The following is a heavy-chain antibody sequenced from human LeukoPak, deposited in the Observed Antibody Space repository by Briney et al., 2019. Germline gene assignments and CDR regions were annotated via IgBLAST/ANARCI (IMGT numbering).Heavy chain of an antibody. V-gene: IGHV3-23*01. CDR2: ISGSGGST. CDR3: AKDHAFWSGYTIYYFDY. CDR1: GFTFSSYA. Sequence: GGSLRLSCAASGFTFSSYAMSWVRQAPGKGLEWVSAISGSGGSTYYADSVKGRFTISRDNSKNTLYLQMNSLRAEDTAVYYCAKDHAFWSGYTIYYFDYWGQGTLVTVSS. J-gene: IGHJ4*02. D-gene: IGHD3-3*01.